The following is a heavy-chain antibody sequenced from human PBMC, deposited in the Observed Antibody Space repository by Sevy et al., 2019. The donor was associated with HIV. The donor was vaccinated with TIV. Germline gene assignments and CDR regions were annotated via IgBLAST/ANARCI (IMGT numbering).Heavy chain of an antibody. CDR1: GDSVSSNSAA. J-gene: IGHJ4*02. CDR2: TYYRSKWYN. D-gene: IGHD2-2*01. Sequence: QSQTLSLTCAISGDSVSSNSAAWNWIRQSPSRGLEWLGRTYYRSKWYNDYAVSVKSRITINPDTSKNQFSLQLNSVPPEDTAVYYCARNPPYCSSTSCHFDYWGQGTLVTVSS. CDR3: ARNPPYCSSTSCHFDY. V-gene: IGHV6-1*01.